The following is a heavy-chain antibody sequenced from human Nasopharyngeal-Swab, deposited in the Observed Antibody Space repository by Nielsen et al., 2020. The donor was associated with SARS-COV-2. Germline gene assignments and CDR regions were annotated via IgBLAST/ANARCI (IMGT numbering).Heavy chain of an antibody. J-gene: IGHJ6*02. D-gene: IGHD3-3*01. CDR2: INSDGSST. Sequence: WIRQPPGKGLVWVSRINSDGSSTSYADSVKGRSTISRDNAKNTLYLQMNSLRAEDTAVYYCARAGEDGEYYDFWSGYYKDYYGMDVWGQGTTVTVSS. V-gene: IGHV3-74*01. CDR3: ARAGEDGEYYDFWSGYYKDYYGMDV.